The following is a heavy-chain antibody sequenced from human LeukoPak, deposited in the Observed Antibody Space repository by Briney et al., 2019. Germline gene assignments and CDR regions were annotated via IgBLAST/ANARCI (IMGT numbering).Heavy chain of an antibody. CDR1: GGSISSSSYY. Sequence: SETLSLTCTVSGGSISSSSYYWGWIRQPPGKGLEWIGSIYYSGSTYYNPSLKSRVTISVDTSKNQFSLKLSSVTAADTAVYYCAGHLGYGDYAYYFDYWGQGTLVTVSS. CDR2: IYYSGST. V-gene: IGHV4-39*01. CDR3: AGHLGYGDYAYYFDY. J-gene: IGHJ4*02. D-gene: IGHD4-17*01.